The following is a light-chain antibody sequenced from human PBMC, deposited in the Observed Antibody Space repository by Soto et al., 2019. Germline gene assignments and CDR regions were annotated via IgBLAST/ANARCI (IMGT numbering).Light chain of an antibody. CDR3: QQFNSYPIT. Sequence: AVPLTQSPSSLSASVGDRVTITCRASQNVRGALAWYQQKPGKAPKILIYDVSVLESGVPTRFSGSGSGTDFTLTITSLQPVDFAPYYCQQFNSYPITFGQGTRLEIK. J-gene: IGKJ5*01. CDR1: QNVRGA. CDR2: DVS. V-gene: IGKV1-13*02.